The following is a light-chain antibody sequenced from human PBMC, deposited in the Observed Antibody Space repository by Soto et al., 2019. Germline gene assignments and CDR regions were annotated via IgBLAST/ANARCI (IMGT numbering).Light chain of an antibody. CDR1: QSLQHSNGYNY. CDR3: MQALQTPA. Sequence: DLVMTQSPLSLPVTPGEPASISCRSSQSLQHSNGYNYLDWYVQKQGQSPQILIYLASNRASGVPERFSGSGSGTDFTLKISRVEAEDVGTYYCMQALQTPAFGQGTKVEIK. J-gene: IGKJ1*01. V-gene: IGKV2-28*01. CDR2: LAS.